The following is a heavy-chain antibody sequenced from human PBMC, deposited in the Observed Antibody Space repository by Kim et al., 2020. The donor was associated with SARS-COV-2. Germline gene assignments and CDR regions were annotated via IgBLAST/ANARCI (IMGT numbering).Heavy chain of an antibody. CDR2: IYYSGST. J-gene: IGHJ3*02. V-gene: IGHV4-30-4*01. CDR1: GGSISSGDYY. D-gene: IGHD2-2*01. Sequence: SETLSLTCTVSGGSISSGDYYWSWIRQPPGKGLEWIGYIYYSGSTYYNPSLKSRVTISVDTSKNQFSLKLSSVTAADTAVYYCARGLVPAAMEGAFDIWGQGTMVTVSS. CDR3: ARGLVPAAMEGAFDI.